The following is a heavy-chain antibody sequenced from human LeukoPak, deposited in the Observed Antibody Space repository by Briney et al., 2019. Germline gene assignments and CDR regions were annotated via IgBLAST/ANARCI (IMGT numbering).Heavy chain of an antibody. CDR1: GGSISSSSYY. Sequence: PSETLSLTCTVSGGSISSSSYYWGWIRQPPGKEPQWIASVYYSGRTNYSPSLKSRVTISVDTSEKQFSLQLNSVTAADTAVYYCARQGSAYYFDFWGQGLLVTVSS. J-gene: IGHJ4*02. CDR2: VYYSGRT. CDR3: ARQGSAYYFDF. V-gene: IGHV4-39*01. D-gene: IGHD2-15*01.